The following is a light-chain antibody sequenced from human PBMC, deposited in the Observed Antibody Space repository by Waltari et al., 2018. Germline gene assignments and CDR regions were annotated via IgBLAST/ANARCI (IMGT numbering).Light chain of an antibody. CDR1: QNIDSY. CDR3: HQRSKWPLT. Sequence: ELVLTQSPATLSLSPGEGATRPVRASQNIDSYLAWYQLTPGQVPRLLIYDASNRATGIPARFSGSASGADFTLIISSLEPEDFAVYYCHQRSKWPLTFGGGTKVEIK. J-gene: IGKJ4*01. CDR2: DAS. V-gene: IGKV3-11*01.